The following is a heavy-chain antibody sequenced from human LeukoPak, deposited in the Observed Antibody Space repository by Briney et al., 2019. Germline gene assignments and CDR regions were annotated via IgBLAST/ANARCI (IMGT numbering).Heavy chain of an antibody. D-gene: IGHD2-2*01. CDR2: ISGSGGST. Sequence: GGSLRLSCAASGFTFSSYSMNWVRQAPGKGLEWVSAISGSGGSTYYADSVKGRFTISRDNSKNTLYLQMNSLRAEDTAVYYCAKEIVVVPASVQPTYYYYGMDVWGQGTTVTVSS. J-gene: IGHJ6*02. V-gene: IGHV3-23*01. CDR1: GFTFSSYS. CDR3: AKEIVVVPASVQPTYYYYGMDV.